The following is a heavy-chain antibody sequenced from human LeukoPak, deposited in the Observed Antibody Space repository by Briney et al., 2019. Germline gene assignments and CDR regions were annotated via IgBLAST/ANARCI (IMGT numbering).Heavy chain of an antibody. D-gene: IGHD5-18*01. CDR2: IYYSGST. Sequence: SETLSLTCTVSGGSISSGSYYWSWIRQPPGKGLEWIGYIYYSGSTNYNPSLKSRVTISVDTSKNQFSLKLSSVTAADTAVYYCARGVYSYGRSYYYYYMDVWGKGTTVTISS. CDR3: ARGVYSYGRSYYYYYMDV. V-gene: IGHV4-61*01. J-gene: IGHJ6*03. CDR1: GGSISSGSYY.